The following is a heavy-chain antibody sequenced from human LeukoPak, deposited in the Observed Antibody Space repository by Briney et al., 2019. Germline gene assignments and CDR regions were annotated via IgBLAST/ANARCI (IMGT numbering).Heavy chain of an antibody. CDR1: GYTFTGYY. V-gene: IGHV1-2*02. Sequence: ASVKVSSKASGYTFTGYYIHWVRQAPGRGLEWMGWINPNSGGTNYAQNFQGRVTMTRDTSISTAYMELSRLRSDDTAVYYCARATGGYYDYFDYWGQGSLVTVSS. J-gene: IGHJ4*02. CDR3: ARATGGYYDYFDY. CDR2: INPNSGGT. D-gene: IGHD3-22*01.